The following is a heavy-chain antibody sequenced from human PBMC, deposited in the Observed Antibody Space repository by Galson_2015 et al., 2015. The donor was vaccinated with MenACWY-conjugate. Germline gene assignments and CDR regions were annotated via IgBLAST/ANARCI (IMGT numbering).Heavy chain of an antibody. D-gene: IGHD1-26*01. V-gene: IGHV5-51*01. J-gene: IGHJ6*02. CDR3: ARHPPGGRGMDV. CDR2: IAPVNSNI. CDR1: GYSFTNYW. Sequence: HSGAAVNKPGESLKISCRGSGYSFTNYWIAWARQMPGKGLAWVGLIAPVNSNIRYSPAFQGQVTISADESISTAYLQWSSWKASDTAMYYCARHPPGGRGMDVWGRGTTVTVSS.